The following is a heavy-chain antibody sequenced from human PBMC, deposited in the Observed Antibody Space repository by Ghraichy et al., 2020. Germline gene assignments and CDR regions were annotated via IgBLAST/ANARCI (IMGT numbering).Heavy chain of an antibody. CDR3: AKDLWVDRLYYYYGMDV. CDR1: GFTFSSYG. D-gene: IGHD3-16*01. J-gene: IGHJ6*02. Sequence: GGSLRLSCAASGFTFSSYGMHWVRQAPGKGLEWVAFIRYDGSNKYYADSVKGRFTISRDNSKNTLYLQMNSLRAEDTAVYYCAKDLWVDRLYYYYGMDVWGQGTTVTVSS. CDR2: IRYDGSNK. V-gene: IGHV3-30*02.